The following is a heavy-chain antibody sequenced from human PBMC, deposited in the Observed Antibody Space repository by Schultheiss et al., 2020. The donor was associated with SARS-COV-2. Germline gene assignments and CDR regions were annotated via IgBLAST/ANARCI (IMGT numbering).Heavy chain of an antibody. V-gene: IGHV3-11*01. CDR2: ISSSGTTI. Sequence: GGSLRLSCTASGFTFSDYYMSWIRQAPGKGLEWVSYISSSGTTIYYADSVKGRFTISRDNAKNSLYLQMNSLRAEDTAVYYCARALSTAATGMSAFDIWGQGTVVTVSS. D-gene: IGHD6-13*01. CDR1: GFTFSDYY. CDR3: ARALSTAATGMSAFDI. J-gene: IGHJ3*02.